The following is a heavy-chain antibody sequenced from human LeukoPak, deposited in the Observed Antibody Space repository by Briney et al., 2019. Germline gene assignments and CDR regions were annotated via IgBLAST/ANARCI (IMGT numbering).Heavy chain of an antibody. D-gene: IGHD4-17*01. CDR1: GFAFSDHY. J-gene: IGHJ6*02. CDR2: TRTKAKDYTT. V-gene: IGHV3-72*01. Sequence: GGSLRLSCAASGFAFSDHYMDWVRQAPGKGLEWVARTRTKAKDYTTEYAASVKGRFTVSRDESMHSLYLQMNSLKTEDTAVYYCARGPTVTFNYHYGMDVWGQGTTVTVSS. CDR3: ARGPTVTFNYHYGMDV.